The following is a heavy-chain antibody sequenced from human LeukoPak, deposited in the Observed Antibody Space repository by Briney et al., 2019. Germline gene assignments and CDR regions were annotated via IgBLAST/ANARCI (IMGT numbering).Heavy chain of an antibody. CDR3: ARVGTPSGIYGDYLLDY. CDR2: IIPIFGTA. CDR1: GGTFSSYA. J-gene: IGHJ4*02. D-gene: IGHD4-17*01. Sequence: ASVKVSCKASGGTFSSYAIRWVRQAPGQGLEWMGGIIPIFGTANYAQKFQGRVTITADESTSTAYMELSSLRSEDTAVYYCARVGTPSGIYGDYLLDYWGQGTLVTVSP. V-gene: IGHV1-69*13.